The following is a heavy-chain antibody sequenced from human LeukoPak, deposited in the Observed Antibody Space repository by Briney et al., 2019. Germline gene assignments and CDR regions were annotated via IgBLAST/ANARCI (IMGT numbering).Heavy chain of an antibody. Sequence: PGGSLRLSCAASGFTFSSYAMSWVRQAPGKGLEWVSGITWNSGSIGYADSVKGRFTISRDNAKNSLYLQMNSLRAEDTALYYCAKAVAGYYYYYGMDVRGQGTTVTVSS. D-gene: IGHD6-13*01. V-gene: IGHV3-9*01. CDR2: ITWNSGSI. CDR3: AKAVAGYYYYYGMDV. CDR1: GFTFSSYA. J-gene: IGHJ6*02.